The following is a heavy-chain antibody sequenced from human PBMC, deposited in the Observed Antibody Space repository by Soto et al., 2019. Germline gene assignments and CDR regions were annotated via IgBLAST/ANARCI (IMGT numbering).Heavy chain of an antibody. CDR1: RFTFTSYA. CDR2: ISASGGAT. D-gene: IGHD1-26*01. CDR3: AKDVEGGSLFRGAFDY. Sequence: GGSLRLSCVASRFTFTSYAISWGRQAPGKGLEWVAAISASGGATIHADSVKGRLTISRDNSKNTLYLQMNSLRAEDTAVYYCAKDVEGGSLFRGAFDYWGQGTQVTAPQ. V-gene: IGHV3-23*01. J-gene: IGHJ4*02.